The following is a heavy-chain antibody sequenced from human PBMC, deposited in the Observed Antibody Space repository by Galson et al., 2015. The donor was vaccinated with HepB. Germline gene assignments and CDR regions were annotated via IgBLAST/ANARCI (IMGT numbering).Heavy chain of an antibody. CDR3: ASIFAVVPAARAAFDI. CDR2: MNPNSGNT. V-gene: IGHV1-8*01. D-gene: IGHD2-2*01. Sequence: SVKVSCKASGYTFTSYDINWVRQATGQGLEWMGWMNPNSGNTGYAQKFQGRVTMTRNTSISTAYMELRSLRSDDTAVYYCASIFAVVPAARAAFDIWGQGTMVTVSS. CDR1: GYTFTSYD. J-gene: IGHJ3*02.